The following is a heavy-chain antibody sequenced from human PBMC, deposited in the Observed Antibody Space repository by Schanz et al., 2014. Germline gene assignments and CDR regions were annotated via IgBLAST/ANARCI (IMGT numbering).Heavy chain of an antibody. CDR3: ARDSHRRVAVPGY. J-gene: IGHJ4*02. V-gene: IGHV3-33*08. D-gene: IGHD6-19*01. CDR1: GFSFSDYG. Sequence: QVLLVESGGSVVQPGRSLRLSCAGSGFSFSDYGMHWVRQAPGRGLEWVAVIYGGEATFYADSVKGRFTISRDSSKNTLYLQMNSLRVEDTAVYYCARDSHRRVAVPGYWGQGTLVTVSS. CDR2: IYGGEAT.